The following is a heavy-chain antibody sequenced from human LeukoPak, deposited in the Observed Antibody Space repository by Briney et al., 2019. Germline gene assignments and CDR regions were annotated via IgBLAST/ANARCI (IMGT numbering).Heavy chain of an antibody. CDR1: GFTFDDYA. CDR2: ISWNSGSI. D-gene: IGHD2-2*02. J-gene: IGHJ4*02. CDR3: AKVGSYTDY. V-gene: IGHV3-9*01. Sequence: GRSLRLSCAASGFTFDDYAMHWVRQAPGKGLEWVSGISWNSGSIVYADSVKGRFTISRDNAKNSLYLQMNSLRAEDTALYYCAKVGSYTDYWGQGTLVTVSS.